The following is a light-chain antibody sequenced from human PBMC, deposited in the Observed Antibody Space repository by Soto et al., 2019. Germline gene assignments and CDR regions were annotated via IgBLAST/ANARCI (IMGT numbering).Light chain of an antibody. J-gene: IGKJ3*01. CDR1: QRISTW. CDR3: QQASSFPLT. Sequence: DIQMTQSPSSVSASVGDRVTISCRASQRISTWLAWYQQKPGKAPNLLIYAASTLQSGAPSRFSGSGSGTDFTLTISSLQPEDSGTYYCQQASSFPLTFGPGTKVDV. V-gene: IGKV1-12*01. CDR2: AAS.